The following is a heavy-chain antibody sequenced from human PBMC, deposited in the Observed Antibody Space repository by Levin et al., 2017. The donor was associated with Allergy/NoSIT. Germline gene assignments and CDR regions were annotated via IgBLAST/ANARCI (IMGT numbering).Heavy chain of an antibody. CDR3: AKDTGTTPTYYYMDV. CDR1: GFTFSSYA. Sequence: TGGSLRLSCAASGFTFSSYAMSWVRQAPGKGLEWVSAISGSGGSTYYADSVKGRFTISRDNSKNTLYLQMNSLRAEDTAVYYCAKDTGTTPTYYYMDVWGKGTTVTVSS. D-gene: IGHD1-1*01. CDR2: ISGSGGST. J-gene: IGHJ6*03. V-gene: IGHV3-23*01.